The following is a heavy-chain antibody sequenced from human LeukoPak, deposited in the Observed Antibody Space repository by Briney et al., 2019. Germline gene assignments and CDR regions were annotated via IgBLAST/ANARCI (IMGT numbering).Heavy chain of an antibody. CDR2: IRFDGSYK. Sequence: GGSLRLSCTSSGFTFSNYGIHWVRQAPGKGLEWVAFIRFDGSYKYYADSVKGRFTISRDNSKNTLYLQMNSLRAEDTAVYYCAKDGKWLFVFDYWGQGTLVTVSS. V-gene: IGHV3-30*02. CDR1: GFTFSNYG. CDR3: AKDGKWLFVFDY. D-gene: IGHD3-22*01. J-gene: IGHJ4*02.